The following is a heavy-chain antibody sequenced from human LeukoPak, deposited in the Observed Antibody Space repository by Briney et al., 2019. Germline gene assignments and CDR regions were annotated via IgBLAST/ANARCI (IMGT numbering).Heavy chain of an antibody. J-gene: IGHJ4*02. CDR2: ISGSGGST. D-gene: IGHD2-2*01. CDR1: GFTFTSYA. Sequence: GGSLRLSCAAPGFTFTSYAMSWVRQAPGKRLERVSVISGSGGSTYYADSVKGLFTISRDNSKNTLYLQMNSMRDEETALYYCAKRKSGSPAMPIDYWGQGTLVTVSS. V-gene: IGHV3-23*01. CDR3: AKRKSGSPAMPIDY.